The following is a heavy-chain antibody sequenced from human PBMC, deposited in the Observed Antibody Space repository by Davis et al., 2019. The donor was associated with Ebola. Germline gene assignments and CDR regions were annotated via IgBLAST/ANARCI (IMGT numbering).Heavy chain of an antibody. D-gene: IGHD6-19*01. CDR1: GFTFSSYW. CDR2: IKQDGSEK. CDR3: ARVSAVASYGMDV. Sequence: PGGSLRLSCAASGFTFSSYWMSWVRQAPGKGLEWVANIKQDGSEKYYVDSVKGRFTISRDNAKNSLYLQMNSLRAEDTAVYYCARVSAVASYGMDVWGKGTTVTVSS. V-gene: IGHV3-7*01. J-gene: IGHJ6*04.